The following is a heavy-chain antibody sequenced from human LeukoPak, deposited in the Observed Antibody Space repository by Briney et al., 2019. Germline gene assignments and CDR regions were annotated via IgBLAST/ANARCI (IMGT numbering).Heavy chain of an antibody. CDR2: INTDGSST. Sequence: PWGALRLSCAAPGFTFSRYWMHWVRRAPGKGLVWVSRINTDGSSTSYADSVKGRFTNSRDNAKNTLYLQMNSLRAEDTAVYYCAKDKMAGEYYFDYWGQGTLVTVSS. V-gene: IGHV3-74*01. J-gene: IGHJ4*02. CDR3: AKDKMAGEYYFDY. D-gene: IGHD5-24*01. CDR1: GFTFSRYW.